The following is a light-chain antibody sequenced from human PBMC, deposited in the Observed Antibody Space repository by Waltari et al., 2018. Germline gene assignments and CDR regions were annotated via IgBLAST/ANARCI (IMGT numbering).Light chain of an antibody. J-gene: IGLJ3*02. CDR1: SGHSSNI. CDR2: VNSDGSH. CDR3: QTGGHGTWV. V-gene: IGLV4-69*01. Sequence: QLLLTQSPSASASLGASVKLTCTLSSGHSSNIIAWLQQQPEKGTRYLMQVNSDGSHSKGDEIPGRFSGSSSGAERYLTISTVQAEDEADYYCQTGGHGTWVFGGGTKLTVL.